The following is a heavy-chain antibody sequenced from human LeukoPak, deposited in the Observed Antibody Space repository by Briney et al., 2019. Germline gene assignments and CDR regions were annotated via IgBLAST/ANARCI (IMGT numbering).Heavy chain of an antibody. V-gene: IGHV4-30-2*03. D-gene: IGHD1/OR15-1a*01. J-gene: IGHJ4*02. CDR3: ARPATGTTHGRDY. CDR2: IYHSGST. CDR1: GGSISSGGYS. Sequence: SETLSLTCAVSGGSISSGGYSWSWIRQPPGKGLEWIGYIYHSGSTYYNPSLKSRVTISVDTSKNQFSLKLSSVTAADTAVYYCARPATGTTHGRDYWGQGTLVTVSS.